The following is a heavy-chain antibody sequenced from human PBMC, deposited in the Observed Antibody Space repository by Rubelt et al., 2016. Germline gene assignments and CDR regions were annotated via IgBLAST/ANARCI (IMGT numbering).Heavy chain of an antibody. J-gene: IGHJ4*02. CDR3: ARCPNYYGSGSYCPFDY. CDR1: GGSISSSSYY. V-gene: IGHV4-39*07. Sequence: QLQLQESGPGLVKPSETLSLTCTVSGGSISSSSYYWGWIRQPPGKGLEWIGSIYTSGSTNYNPSLKSRVTISVDTSKNQFSLKLSSVTAADTAVYYCARCPNYYGSGSYCPFDYWGQGTLVTVSS. D-gene: IGHD3-10*01. CDR2: IYTSGST.